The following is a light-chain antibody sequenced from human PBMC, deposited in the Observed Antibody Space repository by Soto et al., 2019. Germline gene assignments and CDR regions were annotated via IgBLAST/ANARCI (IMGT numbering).Light chain of an antibody. J-gene: IGKJ5*01. Sequence: EIVLTQSPGTLSLSPGERATLSCRASQSVSNNYLAWYQQKPGQAPRLLIYGASSRATGIPDRFSGSGSGTDFTLTISSLQAEDVAVYYCQQYYTTPAITFGQGTRLENK. V-gene: IGKV3-20*01. CDR2: GAS. CDR1: QSVSNNY. CDR3: QQYYTTPAIT.